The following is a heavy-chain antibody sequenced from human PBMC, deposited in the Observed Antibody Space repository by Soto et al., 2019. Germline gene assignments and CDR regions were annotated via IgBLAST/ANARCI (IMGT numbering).Heavy chain of an antibody. Sequence: GGSLRLSCAASGFTFSGYGMHWVRQAPGKGLEWVAVISYDGSNKYYADSVKGRFTISRDNSKNTLYLQMNSLRAEDTGIYYCARYALGLSPWWYNWFDRWGQGTLVTVSS. D-gene: IGHD2-8*02. CDR1: GFTFSGYG. J-gene: IGHJ5*02. CDR2: ISYDGSNK. CDR3: ARYALGLSPWWYNWFDR. V-gene: IGHV3-30*03.